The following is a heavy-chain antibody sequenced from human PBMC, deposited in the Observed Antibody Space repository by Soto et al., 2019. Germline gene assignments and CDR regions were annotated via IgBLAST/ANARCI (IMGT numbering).Heavy chain of an antibody. D-gene: IGHD3-3*01. J-gene: IGHJ6*01. CDR1: GFTFSSYE. CDR3: ARDLLHYDFWSGYSAYLYYGMEV. CDR2: ISDSGGTV. Sequence: VGSLRLSCASSGFTFSSYEMNWVRHAPGQGLEWVSYISDSGGTVYYADSVKGRFTVSRDNAQNSVYLQMNSLRTEDTAVYYCARDLLHYDFWSGYSAYLYYGMEVWGPGTTVNVSS. V-gene: IGHV3-48*03.